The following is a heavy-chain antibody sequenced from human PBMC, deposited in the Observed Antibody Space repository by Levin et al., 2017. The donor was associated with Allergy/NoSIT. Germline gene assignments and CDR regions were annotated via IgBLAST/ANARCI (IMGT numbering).Heavy chain of an antibody. V-gene: IGHV4-31*03. CDR3: AMTTVNYYYYYSMDV. Sequence: SETLSLTCTVSGGSISSGGYYWSWIRQHPGKGLEWIGYIYHSGSTYYNPSLKSRVTISLDTSKNQFSLKLNSVTAADTAVYYCAMTTVNYYYYYSMDVWGKGTTVTVSS. CDR2: IYHSGST. CDR1: GGSISSGGYY. J-gene: IGHJ6*03. D-gene: IGHD4-11*01.